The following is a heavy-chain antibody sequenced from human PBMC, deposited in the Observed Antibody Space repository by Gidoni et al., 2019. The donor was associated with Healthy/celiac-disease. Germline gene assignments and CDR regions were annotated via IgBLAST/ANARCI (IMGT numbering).Heavy chain of an antibody. CDR3: ARRAIIVATMFNDY. J-gene: IGHJ4*02. Sequence: QLQLQESGPGLVKPSATLSLTCTVSGGSISSSSYYWGWIRQPQGKGLEWIGSIYYSGSTYYNPSLKSRVTISVDTSKNQFYLKLSSVTAAETAVYYCARRAIIVATMFNDYWGQGTLVTVSS. CDR1: GGSISSSSYY. D-gene: IGHD5-12*01. CDR2: IYYSGST. V-gene: IGHV4-39*01.